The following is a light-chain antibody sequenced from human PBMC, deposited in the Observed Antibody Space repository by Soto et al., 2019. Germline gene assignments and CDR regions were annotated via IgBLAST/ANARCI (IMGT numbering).Light chain of an antibody. V-gene: IGLV2-14*03. Sequence: QSVLTQPASVSGSPGQSITISCTGISSDVGGYNYVSWYQQLPGKAPKLIIYDVSNRPSGVSNRFSASKSANAASLTISGLQAEDEADYYCSSYTSSSTLYVFGTGT. CDR3: SSYTSSSTLYV. J-gene: IGLJ1*01. CDR1: SSDVGGYNY. CDR2: DVS.